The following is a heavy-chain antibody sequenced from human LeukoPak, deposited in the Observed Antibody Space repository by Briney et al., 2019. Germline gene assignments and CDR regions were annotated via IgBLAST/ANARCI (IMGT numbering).Heavy chain of an antibody. J-gene: IGHJ4*02. CDR2: IWYDGSNK. D-gene: IGHD3-10*01. CDR1: GFTFSSYG. CDR3: AKELTLWFGEPIDY. V-gene: IGHV3-33*06. Sequence: GGSLRLSCAASGFTFSSYGMHWVRQAPGKGLEWVAVIWYDGSNKYYADSVKGRFTISRDNSKNTLYLQMNSLRAEDTAVYYCAKELTLWFGEPIDYWGQGTLVTVSS.